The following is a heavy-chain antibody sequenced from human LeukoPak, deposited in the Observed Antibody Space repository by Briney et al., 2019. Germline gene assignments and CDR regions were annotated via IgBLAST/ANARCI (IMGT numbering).Heavy chain of an antibody. J-gene: IGHJ4*02. CDR3: ASSFWSGYYDY. CDR2: INHSGSN. V-gene: IGHV4-34*01. D-gene: IGHD3-3*01. Sequence: SVTLSLTCAVYGGSFSGYYWSWLRQPPGKGLEWIGEINHSGSNNYHPSLKSRVTISVDTSKNQFSLKLSSVAAADTAVYYCASSFWSGYYDYWGQGTLVTVSS. CDR1: GGSFSGYY.